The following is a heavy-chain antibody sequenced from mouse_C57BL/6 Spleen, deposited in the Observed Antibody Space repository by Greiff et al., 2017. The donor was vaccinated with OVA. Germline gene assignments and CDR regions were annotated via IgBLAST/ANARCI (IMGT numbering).Heavy chain of an antibody. CDR1: GYSITSGYY. CDR2: ISYDGSN. D-gene: IGHD1-1*01. V-gene: IGHV3-6*01. Sequence: DVKLQESGPGLVKPSQSLSLTCSVTGYSITSGYYWNWIRQFPGNKLEWMGYISYDGSNNYNPSLKNRISITRDTSKNQFFLKLNSVTTEDTATYYGARGDTTVVARGYFDVWGTGTTVTVSS. CDR3: ARGDTTVVARGYFDV. J-gene: IGHJ1*03.